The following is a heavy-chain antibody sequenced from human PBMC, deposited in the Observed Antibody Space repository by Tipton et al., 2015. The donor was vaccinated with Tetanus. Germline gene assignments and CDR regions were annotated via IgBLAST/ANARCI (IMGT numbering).Heavy chain of an antibody. D-gene: IGHD3/OR15-3a*01. CDR2: ISPFNENV. CDR1: GYTFTHYG. CDR3: ARGRGLGPHEYFEH. Sequence: QLVQSGAEVKKPGASMKVSCKASGYTFTHYGVNWVRQAPGQGLEWMGWISPFNENVNYAEKFRGRLTMTTDRSTGTVSMDLRSLKSDDTAIYYCARGRGLGPHEYFEHWGQGTLVTVSS. J-gene: IGHJ5*02. V-gene: IGHV1-18*01.